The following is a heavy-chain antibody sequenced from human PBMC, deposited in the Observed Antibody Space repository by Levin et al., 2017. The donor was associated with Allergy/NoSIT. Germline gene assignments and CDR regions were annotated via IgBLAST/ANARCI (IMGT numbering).Heavy chain of an antibody. CDR3: ATKLPCFGWTCEEAGDFVV. Sequence: GESLKISCAASGFTFSSYWMSWVRQAPGKGLQWVANIKQDETEKYYVDSVKGRFTISRDNARNSLYLQMNSLRAEDTALYYCATKLPCFGWTCEEAGDFVVWGQGTMVTVSS. V-gene: IGHV3-7*01. CDR2: IKQDETEK. CDR1: GFTFSSYW. D-gene: IGHD3-9*01. J-gene: IGHJ3*01.